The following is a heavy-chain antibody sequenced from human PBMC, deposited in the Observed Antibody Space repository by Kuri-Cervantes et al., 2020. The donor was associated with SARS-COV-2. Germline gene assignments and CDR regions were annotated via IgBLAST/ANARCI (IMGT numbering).Heavy chain of an antibody. V-gene: IGHV4-59*01. Sequence: ESLKISCTVSGGSISSCYWSWIRQPPGKGLEWMGYIHYSGTTTYSPSLKSRLTISVDTPKNQFSLKVTSVTAADTAVYYCARGSYDSSGYYFEDYWGQGTLVTVSS. CDR1: GGSISSCY. CDR3: ARGSYDSSGYYFEDY. J-gene: IGHJ4*02. CDR2: IHYSGTT. D-gene: IGHD3-22*01.